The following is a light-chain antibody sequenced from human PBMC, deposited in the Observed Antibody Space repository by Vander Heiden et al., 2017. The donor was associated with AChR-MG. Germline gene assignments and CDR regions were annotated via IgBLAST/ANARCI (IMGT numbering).Light chain of an antibody. CDR2: GAS. V-gene: IGKV3-20*01. J-gene: IGKJ1*01. CDR3: QVDGRLPGT. CDR1: HIVSSNY. Sequence: EIVLTQSPGTLSLSPGERATLSCRASHIVSSNYLAWYQQRPGQAPRLLIFGASSRATDIPDRFSGSGSGTDFTLTISRLEPEDFAVYYCQVDGRLPGTFGQGTKVEIK.